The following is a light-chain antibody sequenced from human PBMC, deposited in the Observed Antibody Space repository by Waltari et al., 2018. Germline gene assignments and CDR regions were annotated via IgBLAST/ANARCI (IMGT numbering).Light chain of an antibody. V-gene: IGLV2-11*02. Sequence: QSALTQPRSVSGSPGQSVTISCTGTSSDVGGFNFLSWYQRHPVKAPKLMIYDVSKRPSGVPDRFSGSKSGNTASLTISGLQAEDEADYYCCSYAGSYTLVFGGGTKLSVL. CDR2: DVS. CDR1: SSDVGGFNF. CDR3: CSYAGSYTLV. J-gene: IGLJ2*01.